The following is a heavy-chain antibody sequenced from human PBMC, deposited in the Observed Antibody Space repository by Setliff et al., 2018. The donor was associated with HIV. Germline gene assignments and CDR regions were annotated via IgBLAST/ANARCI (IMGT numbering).Heavy chain of an antibody. Sequence: GGSLRLSCAASGFTFSSYAMSWVRQAPGKGLEWVSGISGSGGSTYYADSVKGRFTISRDNSKNSLYLQMNSLRAEDTAVYYCAKGGGYSYGHNWFDPWGQGTLVTVSS. CDR2: ISGSGGST. CDR1: GFTFSSYA. J-gene: IGHJ5*02. CDR3: AKGGGYSYGHNWFDP. V-gene: IGHV3-23*01. D-gene: IGHD5-18*01.